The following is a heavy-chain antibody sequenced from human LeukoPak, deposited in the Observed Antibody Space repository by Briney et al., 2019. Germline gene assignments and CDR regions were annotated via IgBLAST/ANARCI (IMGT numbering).Heavy chain of an antibody. CDR3: AKGGKWDVTPFDY. CDR1: GFTFSSYA. Sequence: AGGSLRLSCAASGFTFSSYAMNWVRQAPGKGLEWVSIISGSAGSTYYADSVKGRFTISRDNSKNMLFLQMNSLRAEDTAVYYCAKGGKWDVTPFDYWGQGTLVTVSS. J-gene: IGHJ4*02. CDR2: ISGSAGST. V-gene: IGHV3-23*01. D-gene: IGHD1-26*01.